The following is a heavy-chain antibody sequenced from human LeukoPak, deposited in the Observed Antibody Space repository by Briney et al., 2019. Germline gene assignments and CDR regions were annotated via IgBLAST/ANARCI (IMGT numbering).Heavy chain of an antibody. J-gene: IGHJ4*02. CDR3: ARSSVYYPHLDY. CDR2: IYYSGST. V-gene: IGHV4-59*01. CDR1: GGSISSYY. Sequence: SETLSLTCTVSGGSISSYYWSWIRQPPGKGLEWIGCIYYSGSTNYNPSLKSRVTISVDTSKNQFSLKLSSVTAADTAVYYCARSSVYYPHLDYWGQGTLVTVSS. D-gene: IGHD3-10*01.